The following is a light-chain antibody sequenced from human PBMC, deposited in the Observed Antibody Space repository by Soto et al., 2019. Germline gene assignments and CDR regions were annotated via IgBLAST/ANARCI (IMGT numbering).Light chain of an antibody. CDR1: SSDVGGYNY. J-gene: IGLJ2*01. V-gene: IGLV2-8*01. CDR2: EVS. Sequence: QSALTQPPSASGSPGQSVTISCTGTSSDVGGYNYVSWYQQHPVKAPKLMIYEVSTRPSGVPDRFSGSKSGNTASLTVSGLQAEDEADYYCSSYAGSNFVVFGGGT. CDR3: SSYAGSNFVV.